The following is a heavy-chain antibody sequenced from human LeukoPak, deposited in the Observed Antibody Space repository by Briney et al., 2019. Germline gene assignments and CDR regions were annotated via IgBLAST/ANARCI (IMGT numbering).Heavy chain of an antibody. V-gene: IGHV5-51*01. CDR2: IYPADSDI. D-gene: IGHD2-15*01. Sequence: GESLTISCKGSGYSITNYWIGWVRQMPGKGLEWMGIIYPADSDIRYSPSFQGQVTISADKSISTAYLQWSSLKASDTAMYYCARQEYCSGGSCYTWFDPWGQGTLVTVSS. CDR3: ARQEYCSGGSCYTWFDP. CDR1: GYSITNYW. J-gene: IGHJ5*02.